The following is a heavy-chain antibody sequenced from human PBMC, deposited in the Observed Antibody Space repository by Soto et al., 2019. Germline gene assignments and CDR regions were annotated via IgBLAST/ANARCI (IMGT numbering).Heavy chain of an antibody. D-gene: IGHD2-15*01. V-gene: IGHV3-33*01. CDR3: ARRKRYCSGGSCPSGQYGMDV. CDR1: GFTFSSYG. CDR2: IWYDGSNK. J-gene: IGHJ6*02. Sequence: SLRLSCAASGFTFSSYGILCVRQAPGKGLEWVAVIWYDGSNKYYADSVKGRFTISRDNSKNTLYLQMNSLRAEDTAVYYCARRKRYCSGGSCPSGQYGMDVWGQGTTVTVSS.